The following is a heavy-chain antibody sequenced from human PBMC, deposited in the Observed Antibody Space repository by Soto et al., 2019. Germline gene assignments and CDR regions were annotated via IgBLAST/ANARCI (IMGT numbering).Heavy chain of an antibody. J-gene: IGHJ4*02. D-gene: IGHD2-15*01. CDR3: AGEGHVRSSDFDY. V-gene: IGHV3-30-3*01. CDR2: ISYDGSNK. Sequence: QVQLVESGGGVVQPGRSLRLSCAASEFTFSGYSMHWVRQAPGEGLEWVAIISYDGSNKFYADSVKGRFTISRDNSKNTLYLQMNSLRTEETAVYYCAGEGHVRSSDFDYWGQGTLVTVSS. CDR1: EFTFSGYS.